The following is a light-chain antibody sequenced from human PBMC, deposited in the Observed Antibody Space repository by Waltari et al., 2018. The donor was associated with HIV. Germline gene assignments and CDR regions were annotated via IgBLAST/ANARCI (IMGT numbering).Light chain of an antibody. J-gene: IGLJ2*01. CDR2: ENY. CDR3: GTWDSSLSAGV. CDR1: SSNIGNNY. V-gene: IGLV1-51*02. Sequence: QSVLTQPPSVSAAPGQKVNISCSGSSSNIGNNYVSWYQHLPGTAPKLLISENYRRPSGMPDRFSGSKSGTSATLGITGLQPGDEADYYCGTWDSSLSAGVFGGGTKLTVL.